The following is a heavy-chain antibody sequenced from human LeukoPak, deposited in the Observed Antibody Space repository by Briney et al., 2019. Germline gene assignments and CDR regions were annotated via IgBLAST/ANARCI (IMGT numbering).Heavy chain of an antibody. CDR2: ISSSSSYI. V-gene: IGHV3-21*01. CDR1: GFTFSSYS. D-gene: IGHD4/OR15-4a*01. Sequence: GGSLRLSCAASGFTFSSYSMNWVRQAPGKGLEWVSSISSSSSYIYYADSLKGRFTISRDNAKNSLYLQMNSLRAEDTAVYYCARGGAYYYYMDVWGQGTLVTVSS. J-gene: IGHJ6*03. CDR3: ARGGAYYYYMDV.